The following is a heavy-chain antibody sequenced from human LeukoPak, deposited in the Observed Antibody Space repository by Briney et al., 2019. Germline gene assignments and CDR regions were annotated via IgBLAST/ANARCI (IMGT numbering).Heavy chain of an antibody. CDR3: ARGTLGYCSSTSCAFNY. Sequence: GGSLRLSCAASGFTFNTYNMNWVRQAPGKGLEWVSSISSSSSYIYYADSVKGRFTISRDNAENSLYLQMNSLRAEDTAVYYCARGTLGYCSSTSCAFNYWGQGTLVTVSS. V-gene: IGHV3-21*04. CDR1: GFTFNTYN. J-gene: IGHJ4*02. D-gene: IGHD2-2*01. CDR2: ISSSSSYI.